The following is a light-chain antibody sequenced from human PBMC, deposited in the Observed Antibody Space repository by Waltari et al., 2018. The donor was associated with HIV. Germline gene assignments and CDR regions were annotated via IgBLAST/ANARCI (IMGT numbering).Light chain of an antibody. CDR1: SRAVEIHSL. V-gene: IGLV2-23*02. CDR3: CSYAGSSAFVV. Sequence: SALPQPAPGPGSPGQSPTLPSTGISRAVEIHSLVSWYQQHPGQAPILMIYEVSKRPSGVSNRFSGSKSGNTASLTITGLQAEDEADYYCCSYAGSSAFVVFGGGTKLTVL. CDR2: EVS. J-gene: IGLJ2*01.